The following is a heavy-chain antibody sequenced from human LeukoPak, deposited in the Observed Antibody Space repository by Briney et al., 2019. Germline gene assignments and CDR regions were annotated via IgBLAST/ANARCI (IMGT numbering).Heavy chain of an antibody. J-gene: IGHJ4*02. CDR3: AREGLGSKTGDH. CDR1: AYTFVDYY. V-gene: IGHV1-2*07. D-gene: IGHD3-9*01. Sequence: ASVTVSCKTSAYTFVDYYIHWVRQAPGQGLEWMGSINPYNGDTKTSHKLEGRVTMTRDTSATTVYFELKGLKFDDTGTYFCAREGLGSKTGDHWGQGTLVRVST. CDR2: INPYNGDT.